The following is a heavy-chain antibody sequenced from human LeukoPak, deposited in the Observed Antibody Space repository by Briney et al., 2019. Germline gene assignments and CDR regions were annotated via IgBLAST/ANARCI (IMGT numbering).Heavy chain of an antibody. D-gene: IGHD1-26*01. V-gene: IGHV4-4*07. CDR1: GASIGDYY. Sequence: SETLSFTCTVSGASIGDYYWNWIRQPAGKGLEWIGRIYISGSTNYNPSLRSRVTMSIDTSKNQFSLKVRSVTAADTAIYYCAGGHSGSSAKILYYYYMDVWGKGTTVTVSS. J-gene: IGHJ6*03. CDR2: IYISGST. CDR3: AGGHSGSSAKILYYYYMDV.